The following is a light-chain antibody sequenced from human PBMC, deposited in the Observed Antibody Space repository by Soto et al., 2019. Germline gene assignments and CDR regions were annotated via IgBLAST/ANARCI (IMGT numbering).Light chain of an antibody. J-gene: IGKJ1*01. V-gene: IGKV1-39*01. CDR2: AAS. Sequence: DIQMTQSPSSLSASLGDRVTITCRASQTISDFLNWYQHKPGKAPKLLIYAASSLQGGVPSRFSGSGSGTNFTLTISGLQPEDLATYFCQQSFSTHRMFGQGTKVDIK. CDR1: QTISDF. CDR3: QQSFSTHRM.